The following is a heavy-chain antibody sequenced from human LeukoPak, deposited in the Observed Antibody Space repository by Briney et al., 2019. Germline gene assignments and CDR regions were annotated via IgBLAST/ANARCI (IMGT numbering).Heavy chain of an antibody. CDR2: IYGSGATT. D-gene: IGHD2-15*01. J-gene: IGHJ4*02. CDR3: AKQLGYCSDGSCYFPY. V-gene: IGHV3-23*01. Sequence: GGSLRLSCAASGFTFSSNAMSWVRQAPGKGLEWVSPIYGSGATTYYADSVQGRFTISRDNSKSTLCLQMNSLRAEDTAVYYCAKQLGYCSDGSCYFPYWGQGTLVTVSS. CDR1: GFTFSSNA.